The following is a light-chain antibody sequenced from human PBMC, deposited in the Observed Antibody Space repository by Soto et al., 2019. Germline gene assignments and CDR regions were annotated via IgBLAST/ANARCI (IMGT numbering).Light chain of an antibody. CDR3: QQYNSYST. CDR1: QSISSW. V-gene: IGKV1-5*01. CDR2: DAS. Sequence: DIQMTQSPSTLSASVGDRVTITCRASQSISSWLAWYQQKPGKAPKLLIYDASSLESGVPSRFSGSGSGTVFTLTISSLHPDDFATYYCQQYNSYSTFGQGTKLDIK. J-gene: IGKJ1*01.